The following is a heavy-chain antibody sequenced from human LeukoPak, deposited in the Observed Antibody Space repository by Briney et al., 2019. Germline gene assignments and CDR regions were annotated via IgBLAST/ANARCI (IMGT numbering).Heavy chain of an antibody. D-gene: IGHD3-22*01. Sequence: GGSLRLSCAASGFTFSNYAMSWVRQAPGKGLEWVSAISGGGGPTYYADSVKGRFTISRDNSKNTLYLQMNSLRAEDTAVYYCARGARYDSSGYSSSYWGQGTLVTVSS. J-gene: IGHJ4*02. CDR2: ISGGGGPT. CDR3: ARGARYDSSGYSSSY. CDR1: GFTFSNYA. V-gene: IGHV3-23*01.